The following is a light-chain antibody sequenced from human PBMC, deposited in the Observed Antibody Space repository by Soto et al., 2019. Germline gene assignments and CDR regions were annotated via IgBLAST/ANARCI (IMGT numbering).Light chain of an antibody. CDR2: DNS. J-gene: IGLJ1*01. CDR3: QSYDSSLSGFV. CDR1: SSNIGAGYD. V-gene: IGLV1-40*01. Sequence: QSVLTQPPSVSGAPGQRVPISCTGSSSNIGAGYDVHWYQQLPGTAPKLLIYDNSNRPSGVPDRFSGSKSGTSASLAITGRQAEDEADYYCQSYDSSLSGFVFGTGTKLTVL.